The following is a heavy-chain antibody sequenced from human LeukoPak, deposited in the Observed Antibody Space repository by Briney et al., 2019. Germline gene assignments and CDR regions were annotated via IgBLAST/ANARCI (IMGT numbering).Heavy chain of an antibody. V-gene: IGHV4-59*08. J-gene: IGHJ5*02. CDR1: GGSMSSYY. D-gene: IGHD2-21*02. CDR3: ARSGVTALSWVDP. Sequence: SETLSLTCNVSGGSMSSYYWSWIRQPPGKGLEWIGYISYSGSTNYNPSLKSRITISVDTSKNQFSLKLSSVTAADTAVYYCARSGVTALSWVDPWGQGTLVTVSS. CDR2: ISYSGST.